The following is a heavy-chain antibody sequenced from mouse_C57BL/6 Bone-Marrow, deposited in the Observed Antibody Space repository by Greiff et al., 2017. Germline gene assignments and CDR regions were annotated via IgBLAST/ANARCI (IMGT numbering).Heavy chain of an antibody. D-gene: IGHD1-1*01. Sequence: QVQLQQSGAELVRPGTSVKVSCKASGYAFTNYLIEWVKQRPGQGLEWIGVINPGSGGTKYNEKFKGKATLTADKSSSTAYMQLSSLTSEDSAVYFCAREELAVVATWRSYYFDYCGQGTTLTVSS. CDR3: AREELAVVATWRSYYFDY. CDR2: INPGSGGT. J-gene: IGHJ2*01. CDR1: GYAFTNYL. V-gene: IGHV1-54*01.